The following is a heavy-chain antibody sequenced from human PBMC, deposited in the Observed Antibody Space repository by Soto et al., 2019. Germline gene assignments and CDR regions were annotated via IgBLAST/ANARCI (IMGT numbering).Heavy chain of an antibody. CDR2: IIPMFNTA. Sequence: CKASGGTFNTYVFNWVRQAPGQGLEWMGGIIPMFNTANYAQKFQGRVTITADKSTNTAYMELSSLRSEDSAVYYCARAAQRYYYDSSDQYDALDVWGQGTMVTVSS. CDR3: ARAAQRYYYDSSDQYDALDV. D-gene: IGHD3-22*01. J-gene: IGHJ3*01. CDR1: GGTFNTYV. V-gene: IGHV1-69*06.